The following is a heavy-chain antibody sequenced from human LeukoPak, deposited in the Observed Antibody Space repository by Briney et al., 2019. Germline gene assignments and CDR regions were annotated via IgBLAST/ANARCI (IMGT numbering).Heavy chain of an antibody. D-gene: IGHD3-10*01. CDR3: ARGLRYPWFGELGWFDP. J-gene: IGHJ5*02. V-gene: IGHV1-8*01. CDR1: GYTFTSYD. CDR2: MNPNSGNT. Sequence: ASVKVSCKASGYTFTSYDINWVRQATGQGLEWMGWMNPNSGNTGYAQKFQGRVTMTRNTSISTAYMELSSLRSEDTAVYYCARGLRYPWFGELGWFDPWGQGTLVTVSS.